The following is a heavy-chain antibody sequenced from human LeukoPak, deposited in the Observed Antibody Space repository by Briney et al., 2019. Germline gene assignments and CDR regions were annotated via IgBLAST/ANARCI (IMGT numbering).Heavy chain of an antibody. CDR1: GGSFSGYY. CDR2: INHSGST. CDR3: ARGQQQLGPIEIDY. J-gene: IGHJ4*02. V-gene: IGHV4-34*01. D-gene: IGHD6-6*01. Sequence: SETLSLTCAVYGGSFSGYYWSWIRQPPGKGLEWIGEINHSGSTNYNPSLKSRVTISVDTSKNQFSLKLSSVTAADTAVYYCARGQQQLGPIEIDYWGQGTLVTVSS.